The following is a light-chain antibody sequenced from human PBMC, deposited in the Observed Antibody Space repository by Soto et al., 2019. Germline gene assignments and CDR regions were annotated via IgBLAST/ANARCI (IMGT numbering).Light chain of an antibody. J-gene: IGLJ3*02. Sequence: QAVVTQEPSLTVSPGGTVTLNCASSTGAVTSGYYPNWFQQKPGQAPRPLIYSTANKHSWTPARFSGSLLGGKAALTLSGVQPEDEAEYSCLLYDGGAQVFGGGTKLTVL. CDR1: TGAVTSGYY. CDR2: STA. V-gene: IGLV7-43*01. CDR3: LLYDGGAQV.